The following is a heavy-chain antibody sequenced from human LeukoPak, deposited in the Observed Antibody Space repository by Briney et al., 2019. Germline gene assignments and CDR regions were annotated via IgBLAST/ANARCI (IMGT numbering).Heavy chain of an antibody. CDR3: ARERRFGELDY. CDR2: IYHSGST. Sequence: SQTLSLTCAVSGGSISSGGYSWSWIRQPPGKGLEWIGYIYHSGSTYYNPSLKSRVTISVDRSKNQFSLKLSSVTAADTAVYYCARERRFGELDYWGQGTLVTVSS. J-gene: IGHJ4*02. CDR1: GGSISSGGYS. D-gene: IGHD3-10*01. V-gene: IGHV4-30-2*01.